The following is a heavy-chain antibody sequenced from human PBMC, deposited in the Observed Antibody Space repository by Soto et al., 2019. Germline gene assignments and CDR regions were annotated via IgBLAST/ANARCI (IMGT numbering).Heavy chain of an antibody. CDR1: GYTFTSYG. CDR2: ISAYNGNT. D-gene: IGHD6-13*01. J-gene: IGHJ6*02. CDR3: ASFSIAATDPYGMDV. V-gene: IGHV1-18*01. Sequence: QVQLVQSGAEVKKPGASVKVSCKASGYTFTSYGISWVRQAPEQGLEWMGWISAYNGNTNYAQKLQGRVTMTTDTSTSTAYMELRSLRSDDTAVYYCASFSIAATDPYGMDVWGQGTTVTVSS.